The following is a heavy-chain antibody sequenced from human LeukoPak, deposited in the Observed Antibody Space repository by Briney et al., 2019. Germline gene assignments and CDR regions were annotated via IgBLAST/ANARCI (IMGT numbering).Heavy chain of an antibody. J-gene: IGHJ4*02. CDR2: IRYEGSNK. V-gene: IGHV3-30*02. D-gene: IGHD1-26*01. Sequence: SGGSLRLSCAASGSTFSSCGMHWVRQAPGKGLEWVAFIRYEGSNKYYADSVKGRFTISRDNSKNTLYLQMNSLRAEDTAVYYCALLKLLDYWGQGTLDTVSS. CDR3: ALLKLLDY. CDR1: GSTFSSCG.